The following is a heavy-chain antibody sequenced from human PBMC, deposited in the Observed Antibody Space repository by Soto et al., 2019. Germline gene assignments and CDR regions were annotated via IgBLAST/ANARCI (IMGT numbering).Heavy chain of an antibody. CDR1: GGSISSYY. J-gene: IGHJ4*02. V-gene: IGHV4-59*08. CDR3: ARLGCPELRCPPDY. Sequence: SETLSLTCTVSGGSISSYYWSWIRQPPGKGLEWIGYIYYSGSTNYNPSLKSRVTISVDTSKNQFSLKLSSVTAADTAVYYCARLGCPELRCPPDYWGQGTLVTVSS. CDR2: IYYSGST. D-gene: IGHD4-17*01.